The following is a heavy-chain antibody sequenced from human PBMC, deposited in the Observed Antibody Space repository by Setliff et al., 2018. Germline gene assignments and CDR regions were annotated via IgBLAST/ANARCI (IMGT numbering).Heavy chain of an antibody. CDR1: GFTFSSYT. CDR2: ISSSSTYI. J-gene: IGHJ4*02. Sequence: GGSLRLSCAASGFTFSSYTMNWVRQAPGKGLEWVTAISSSSTYIFYADSVKGRFTISRDNARNALYLQMNSLRAEDSAVYYCASYYYGSGSSYIPPHFDYWGLGTLVTVSS. D-gene: IGHD3-10*01. V-gene: IGHV3-21*01. CDR3: ASYYYGSGSSYIPPHFDY.